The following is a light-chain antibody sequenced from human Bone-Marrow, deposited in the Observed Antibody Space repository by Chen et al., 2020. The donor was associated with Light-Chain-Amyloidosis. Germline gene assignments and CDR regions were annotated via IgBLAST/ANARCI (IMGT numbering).Light chain of an antibody. CDR3: QSTDSSGTYEVI. CDR1: DLPTKY. CDR2: RDT. V-gene: IGLV3-25*03. J-gene: IGLJ2*01. Sequence: SYELTQPPSVAVAPGQTARLTCSGDDLPTKYAYWYQQKPGQAPVLVIHRDTERPSGISERFSGSSSGTTATLTISGVQAEDEADSHCQSTDSSGTYEVIFGGGTKLTVL.